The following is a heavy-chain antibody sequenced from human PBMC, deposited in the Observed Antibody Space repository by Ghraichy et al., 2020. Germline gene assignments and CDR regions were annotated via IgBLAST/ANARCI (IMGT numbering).Heavy chain of an antibody. CDR2: ISSSGSYI. J-gene: IGHJ4*02. CDR3: ARGPPFDS. CDR1: GFTFSSYS. Sequence: GGSLRLSCAASGFTFSSYSMNWVRQAPGKGLEWVSSISSSGSYIYYADSVRGRFTISRDNAKNSLYLQMNSLRAEDTAVYYCARGPPFDSWGQGTLVTVSS. V-gene: IGHV3-21*01.